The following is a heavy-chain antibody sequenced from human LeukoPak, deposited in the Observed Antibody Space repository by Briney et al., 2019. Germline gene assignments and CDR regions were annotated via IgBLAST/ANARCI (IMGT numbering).Heavy chain of an antibody. CDR1: GGSISSYY. V-gene: IGHV4-59*08. CDR2: IYYSGST. CDR3: ARQLMTGYYIRAFDI. D-gene: IGHD3-9*01. J-gene: IGHJ3*02. Sequence: SETLSLTCPVSGGSISSYYWSWIRQPPGKGLGWIGYIYYSGSTNYNPSLKSRVTISVDTSKNQFSLKLSSVTAADTPVYYCARQLMTGYYIRAFDIWGQGTMVTVSS.